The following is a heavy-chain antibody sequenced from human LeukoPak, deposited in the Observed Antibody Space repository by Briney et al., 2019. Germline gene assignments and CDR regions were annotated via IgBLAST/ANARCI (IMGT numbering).Heavy chain of an antibody. Sequence: GGSLRLSCAASGFTFSSYAMSWVRQAPGKGLVWVSRINSDGSSTSYADSVKGRFTISRDNAKNTLYLQMNSLRAEDTAVYYCARAGGSSWYELDYFDYWGQGTLVTVSS. CDR3: ARAGGSSWYELDYFDY. CDR1: GFTFSSYA. V-gene: IGHV3-74*01. J-gene: IGHJ4*02. CDR2: INSDGSST. D-gene: IGHD6-13*01.